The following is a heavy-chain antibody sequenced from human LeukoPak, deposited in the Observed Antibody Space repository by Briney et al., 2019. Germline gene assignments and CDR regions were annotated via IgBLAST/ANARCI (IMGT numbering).Heavy chain of an antibody. Sequence: SETLSLTCAVSNGSFNLYYWAWIRQTLGKGLEWVGEIDHSGDTNYNPSFQGRVTMSVDTSKKHFSLRLKSVTGADTAVYYCARGPPNGYSYGPFEYWDQGALVTVSS. D-gene: IGHD5-18*01. CDR3: ARGPPNGYSYGPFEY. J-gene: IGHJ4*02. V-gene: IGHV4-34*01. CDR1: NGSFNLYY. CDR2: IDHSGDT.